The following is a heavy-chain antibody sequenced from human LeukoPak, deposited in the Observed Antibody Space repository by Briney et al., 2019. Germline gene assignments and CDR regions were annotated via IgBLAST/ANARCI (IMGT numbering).Heavy chain of an antibody. CDR3: AKWSGRDYGSGSGAFDI. V-gene: IGHV3-33*06. Sequence: PGRSLRLSCAASGFTFSSYGMHWVRQAPGKGLEWVAVIWCDGSNKYYADSVKGRFTISRDNSKNTLYLQVNSLRAEDTAVYYCAKWSGRDYGSGSGAFDIWGQGTMVTVSS. CDR2: IWCDGSNK. CDR1: GFTFSSYG. D-gene: IGHD3-10*01. J-gene: IGHJ3*02.